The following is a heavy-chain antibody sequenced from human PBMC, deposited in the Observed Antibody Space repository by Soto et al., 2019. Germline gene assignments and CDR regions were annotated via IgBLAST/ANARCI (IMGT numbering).Heavy chain of an antibody. D-gene: IGHD3-10*01. J-gene: IGHJ5*02. CDR1: GGSISSGGYY. V-gene: IGHV4-31*03. CDR2: IYYSRST. CDR3: ASGSGSYYSWFDP. Sequence: QVQLQESGPGLVKPSQTLSLTCTVSGGSISSGGYYWSWIRQHPGKGLEWIGYIYYSRSTYYNPSLKSRVTLSVDTSKNQFSLKLRSVTAADTAVYYCASGSGSYYSWFDPWGQGTLVTVSS.